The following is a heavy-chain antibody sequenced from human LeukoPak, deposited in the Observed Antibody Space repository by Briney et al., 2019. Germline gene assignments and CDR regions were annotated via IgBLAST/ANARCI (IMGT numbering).Heavy chain of an antibody. CDR1: GGTFSSYA. CDR3: ARSPGMTTVTNFNY. D-gene: IGHD4-17*01. J-gene: IGHJ4*02. CDR2: IIPIFGTA. Sequence: ASVKVSCKASGGTFSSYAISWVRQAPGQGLEWMGGIIPIFGTANYAQKFQGRVTITADESTSTAYMELSSVRSEDTAVYYCARSPGMTTVTNFNYWGQGTLVTVSS. V-gene: IGHV1-69*13.